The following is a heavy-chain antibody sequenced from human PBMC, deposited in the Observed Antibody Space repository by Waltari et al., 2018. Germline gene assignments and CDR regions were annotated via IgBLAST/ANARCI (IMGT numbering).Heavy chain of an antibody. V-gene: IGHV5-51*01. CDR3: ARMGDYGGNSSPPLFDY. Sequence: EVQLVQSGAEVKKPGESLKISCKGSGYSFTSYWIGWVRRMPGKGLEWIGRIYTSGSTNYNPSLKSRVTMSVDTSKNQFSLKLSSVTAADTAVYYCARMGDYGGNSSPPLFDYWGQGTLVTVSS. J-gene: IGHJ4*02. CDR2: IYTSGST. D-gene: IGHD4-17*01. CDR1: GYSFTSYW.